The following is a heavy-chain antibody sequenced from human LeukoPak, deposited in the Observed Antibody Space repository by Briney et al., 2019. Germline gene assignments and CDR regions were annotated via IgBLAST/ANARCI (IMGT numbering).Heavy chain of an antibody. J-gene: IGHJ5*02. CDR3: AREKFIPGIAAAGTTNWFDP. CDR1: GGSISSYY. CDR2: IYTSGST. D-gene: IGHD6-13*01. Sequence: SETLSLTCTVSGGSISSYYWSWIRQPAGEGLEWIGRIYTSGSTNYNPSLKSRVTMSVDTSKNQFSLKLSSVTAADTAVYYCAREKFIPGIAAAGTTNWFDPWGQGTLVTVSS. V-gene: IGHV4-4*07.